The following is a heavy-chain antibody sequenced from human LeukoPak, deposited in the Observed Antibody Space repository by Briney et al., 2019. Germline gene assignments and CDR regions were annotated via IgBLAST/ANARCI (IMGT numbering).Heavy chain of an antibody. D-gene: IGHD1-14*01. CDR3: ARTPNHYDY. CDR1: GFTFSTYA. V-gene: IGHV3-21*04. Sequence: GGSLRLSCAASGFTFSTYAMNWVRQAPGKGLEWVSSISSSGSDIEYAEAMKGRFTISRDNAKNSLYLQMSSLRAEDTAVYYCARTPNHYDYWGQGTLVTVSS. CDR2: ISSSGSDI. J-gene: IGHJ4*02.